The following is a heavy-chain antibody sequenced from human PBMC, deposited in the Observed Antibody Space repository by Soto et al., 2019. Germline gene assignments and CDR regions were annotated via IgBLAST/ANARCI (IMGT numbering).Heavy chain of an antibody. CDR2: ISYDGSSK. CDR3: AKDRRLVPGY. V-gene: IGHV3-30*18. D-gene: IGHD6-6*01. CDR1: GFTFSNYG. J-gene: IGHJ4*02. Sequence: QVQLVESGGGVVQPGRSLRLSCAASGFTFSNYGIHWVRQAPGKGLEWVAVISYDGSSKYYADSVKGRLTISRDNSKNTVYLQMNSLSVEDTAVYYCAKDRRLVPGYWGQGTLVTVSS.